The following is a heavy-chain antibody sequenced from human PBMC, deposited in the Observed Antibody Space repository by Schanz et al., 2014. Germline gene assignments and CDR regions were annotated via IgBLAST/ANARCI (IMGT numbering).Heavy chain of an antibody. Sequence: QVQLVQSGAEVKKPGASVKVSCKASGYTFNNHGISWVRQAPGQGLEWMGWISVYHGHTNYAEKVHGRVTMTTDTSTSTAYTELRSLISDDTAVYYCVRDAGWAFGDYHGMDVWGQGTSVTVSS. CDR1: GYTFNNHG. CDR2: ISVYHGHT. J-gene: IGHJ6*02. CDR3: VRDAGWAFGDYHGMDV. V-gene: IGHV1-18*01. D-gene: IGHD3-10*01.